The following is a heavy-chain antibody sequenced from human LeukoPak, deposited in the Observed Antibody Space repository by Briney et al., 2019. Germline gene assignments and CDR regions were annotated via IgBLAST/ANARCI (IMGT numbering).Heavy chain of an antibody. CDR2: ISYDGSNK. CDR1: GFTFSSYA. Sequence: GGSLRLSCAASGFTFSSYAMHWVRQAPGKGLEWVAVISYDGSNKYYADSVKGRFTISRDNAKNSLYLQMNSLRAEDMALYYCAKGLYSSSSRSDFGYWGQGTLVTVSS. CDR3: AKGLYSSSSRSDFGY. D-gene: IGHD6-6*01. V-gene: IGHV3-30*04. J-gene: IGHJ4*02.